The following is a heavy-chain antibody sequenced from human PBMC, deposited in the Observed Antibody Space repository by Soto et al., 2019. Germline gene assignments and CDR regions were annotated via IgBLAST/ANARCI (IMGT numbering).Heavy chain of an antibody. V-gene: IGHV3-7*01. CDR3: PRDRGVTTVHREYYFDD. Sequence: GGSLRLSCAAAGFTFSSYWMSWVRQAPGKGLEWVANIKQDGSEKYYVDSVKGRFTISRDNAKNSLYLQMNSLRAEDTAVYYCPRDRGVTTVHREYYFDDWGQGTLVSVSS. J-gene: IGHJ4*02. D-gene: IGHD4-17*01. CDR2: IKQDGSEK. CDR1: GFTFSSYW.